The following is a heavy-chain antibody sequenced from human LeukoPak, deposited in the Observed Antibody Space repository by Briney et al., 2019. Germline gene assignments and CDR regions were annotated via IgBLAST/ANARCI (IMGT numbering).Heavy chain of an antibody. Sequence: SETLYLTCAVSGYSISSGYHWGWIRQSPGKGLELIGFMYHSGSTYYDPSLKSRVTISVDTSKNQFSLKLSSVTAADTAVYYCARRIVSSSSGFDYWGQGTLVTVSS. J-gene: IGHJ4*02. CDR3: ARRIVSSSSGFDY. D-gene: IGHD6-6*01. V-gene: IGHV4-38-2*01. CDR2: MYHSGST. CDR1: GYSISSGYH.